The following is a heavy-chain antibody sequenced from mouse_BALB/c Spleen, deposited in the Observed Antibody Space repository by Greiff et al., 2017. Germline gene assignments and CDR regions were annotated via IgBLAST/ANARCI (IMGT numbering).Heavy chain of an antibody. CDR2: ISSGGST. CDR1: GFTFSSYA. Sequence: DVMLVESGGGLVKPGGSLKLSCAASGFTFSSYAMSWVRQTPEKRLEWVASISSGGSTYYPDSVKGRVTISRDNARNILYLQMSSLRSEDTAMYYCARDGYDVEAMDYWGQGTSVTVAS. V-gene: IGHV5-6-5*01. D-gene: IGHD2-2*01. CDR3: ARDGYDVEAMDY. J-gene: IGHJ4*01.